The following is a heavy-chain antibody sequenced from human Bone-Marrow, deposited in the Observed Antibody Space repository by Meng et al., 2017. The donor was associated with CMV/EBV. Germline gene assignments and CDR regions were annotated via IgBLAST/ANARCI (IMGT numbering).Heavy chain of an antibody. D-gene: IGHD6-19*01. Sequence: PVKVSCKASGFTFTSSAVQWVRQARGQRLEWIGWIVVGSGNTNYAQKFQERVTITRDMSTSTAYMELSSLRSEDTAVYYCAARYSSGWYYFDYWGQGTRVTVSS. CDR1: GFTFTSSA. CDR2: IVVGSGNT. CDR3: AARYSSGWYYFDY. J-gene: IGHJ4*02. V-gene: IGHV1-58*01.